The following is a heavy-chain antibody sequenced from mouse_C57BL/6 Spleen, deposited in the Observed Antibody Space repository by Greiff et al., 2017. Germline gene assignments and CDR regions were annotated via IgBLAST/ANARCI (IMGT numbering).Heavy chain of an antibody. Sequence: VQLQQSGPELVKPGASVKISCKASGYAFSSSWMNWVKQRPGKGLEWIGRIYPGDGDTNYNGKFKGKATRTADKSSSTAYMQLSSLTSEDSAVYFCAVYYYGSSYDGYAMDYWGQGTSVTVSS. CDR2: IYPGDGDT. J-gene: IGHJ4*01. CDR3: AVYYYGSSYDGYAMDY. CDR1: GYAFSSSW. V-gene: IGHV1-82*01. D-gene: IGHD1-1*01.